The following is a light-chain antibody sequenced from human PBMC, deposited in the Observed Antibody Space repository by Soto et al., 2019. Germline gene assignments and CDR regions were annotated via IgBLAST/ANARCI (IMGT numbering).Light chain of an antibody. CDR3: QQYNSYLVT. CDR1: QSISGW. Sequence: DIHMTQSPSTLSATVGVRVTITCRASQSISGWLAWYPQQPGKAPKLLMYDASSLQSGVPSRFSGSGSGTEITLTTSSLQPDDFATYYCQQYNSYLVTFGGGTKVDIK. J-gene: IGKJ4*01. V-gene: IGKV1-5*01. CDR2: DAS.